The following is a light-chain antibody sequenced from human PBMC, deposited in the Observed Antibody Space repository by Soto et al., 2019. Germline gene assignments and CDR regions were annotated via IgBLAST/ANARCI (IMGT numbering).Light chain of an antibody. CDR2: DVS. CDR1: SSDVGGYNY. V-gene: IGLV2-11*01. CDR3: CSYAGSYSYA. J-gene: IGLJ1*01. Sequence: QSALTQTRSVSGSPGQSVTISCTGTSSDVGGYNYVSWYQQHPGKAPKLMIYDVSKRPSGVPDRFSGSKSGNTASLTISGLQAEDEADYYCCSYAGSYSYAFGTGTKVTVL.